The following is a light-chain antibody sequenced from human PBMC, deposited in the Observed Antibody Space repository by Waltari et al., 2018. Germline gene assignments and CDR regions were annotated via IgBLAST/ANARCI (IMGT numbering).Light chain of an antibody. CDR3: QQYHTYPWT. CDR2: DAS. Sequence: DIQMTQSPSTLSASVGDRVTITCRASQSRSRLLAWYQQKPGKAPKSLIYDASSLESGVPSRFSGSGSGTEFTLTISGLQPDDFATYYCQQYHTYPWTFGQGTKVEIK. V-gene: IGKV1-5*01. CDR1: QSRSRL. J-gene: IGKJ1*01.